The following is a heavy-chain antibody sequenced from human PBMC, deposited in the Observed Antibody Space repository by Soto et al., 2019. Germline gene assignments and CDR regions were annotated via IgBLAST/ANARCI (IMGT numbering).Heavy chain of an antibody. CDR2: IFYSGST. CDR3: AGFVVPASRNTGFDY. D-gene: IGHD2-15*01. CDR1: Y. Sequence: YXSWFRQPPGKGLEWIGNIFYSGSTFYNPSLRSRLTISVDTSKNQFSLRLNSVTAADAAVYYCAGFVVPASRNTGFDYWGQGTLVTVSS. J-gene: IGHJ4*02. V-gene: IGHV4-39*01.